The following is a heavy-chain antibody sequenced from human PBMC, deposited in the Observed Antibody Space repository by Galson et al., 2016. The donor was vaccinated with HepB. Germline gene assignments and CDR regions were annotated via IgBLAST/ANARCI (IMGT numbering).Heavy chain of an antibody. V-gene: IGHV4-38-2*02. CDR1: GYSISSGYY. CDR2: MYHSGNT. J-gene: IGHJ5*02. CDR3: ARVIYSNSWRNPGRPFDP. D-gene: IGHD2/OR15-2a*01. Sequence: SETLSLTCSVSGYSISSGYYWGWIRQPPGKGLEWIGSMYHSGNTYYNPSLKSRVTISADTSKNQFSLRLSSVTAADTAVYYCARVIYSNSWRNPGRPFDPWGQGTLVTVSS.